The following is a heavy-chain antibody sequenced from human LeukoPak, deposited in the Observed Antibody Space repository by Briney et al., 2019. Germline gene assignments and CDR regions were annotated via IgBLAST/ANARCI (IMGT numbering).Heavy chain of an antibody. CDR3: ARENFDS. Sequence: PGRSLRLSCAASGFAFSNFAMHWVRQAPGKGLEWVAFVSYEGTIKYYSDSAKGRFTISRDNSANIISLQMNNLTTEDTAAYYCARENFDSWGQGTLVAVSP. CDR2: VSYEGTIK. CDR1: GFAFSNFA. V-gene: IGHV3-30*14. J-gene: IGHJ5*01.